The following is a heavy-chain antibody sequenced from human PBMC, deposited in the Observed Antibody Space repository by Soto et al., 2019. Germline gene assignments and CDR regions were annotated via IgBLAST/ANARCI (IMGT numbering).Heavy chain of an antibody. CDR3: ASEGVRDSSTWIFDY. D-gene: IGHD6-13*01. J-gene: IGHJ4*02. CDR1: GYTFSSYG. V-gene: IGHV1-69*13. CDR2: IIPIFGTA. Sequence: SVKVSCKASGYTFSSYGISWMRQAPGQGLEWMGGIIPIFGTANYAQRFQGRVTITADESTSTAYMELSSLRSEDTAVYYCASEGVRDSSTWIFDYWGQGTLVTVSS.